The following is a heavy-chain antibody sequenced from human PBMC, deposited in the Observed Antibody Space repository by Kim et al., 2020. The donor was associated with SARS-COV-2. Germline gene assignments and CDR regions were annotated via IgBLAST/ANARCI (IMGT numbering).Heavy chain of an antibody. V-gene: IGHV3-7*04. Sequence: YVESVEGRFTISKDTAKNSQYLQMNSLRAEDTAVYYCARVYGDYDYYFDYWGQGTLVTVSS. D-gene: IGHD4-17*01. J-gene: IGHJ4*02. CDR3: ARVYGDYDYYFDY.